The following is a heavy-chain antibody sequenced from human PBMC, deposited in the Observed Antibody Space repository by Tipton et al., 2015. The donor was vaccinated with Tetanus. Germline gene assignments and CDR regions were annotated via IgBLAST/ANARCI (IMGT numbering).Heavy chain of an antibody. CDR2: ISSGSTYI. CDR3: ARDQIVEQATRDHDYGVDV. D-gene: IGHD3-22*01. Sequence: SLRLSCATSGLSFSGYGLHWLRQAPGKGLEWVSSISSGSTYIYYADSVKGRFTISRDNAKNSLYLLMDSLRAEDTAVYYCARDQIVEQATRDHDYGVDVWGQGTTVTVSS. V-gene: IGHV3-21*01. CDR1: GLSFSGYG. J-gene: IGHJ6*02.